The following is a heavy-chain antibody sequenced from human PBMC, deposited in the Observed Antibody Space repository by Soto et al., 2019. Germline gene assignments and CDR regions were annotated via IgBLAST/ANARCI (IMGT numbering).Heavy chain of an antibody. V-gene: IGHV4-30-4*01. D-gene: IGHD4-17*01. J-gene: IGHJ3*02. CDR3: ARDVDYGGNFRFYAFDI. CDR2: IYYSGST. CDR1: GGSISSGNYY. Sequence: QVQLQESGPGLVKPSQTLSLTCTVSGGSISSGNYYWSWIRQPPGKGPEGIGYIYYSGSTYYNSSLESRITTSVETSKNQFSLKLSSVTAADTAVYSCARDVDYGGNFRFYAFDIWGQGTMVTVSS.